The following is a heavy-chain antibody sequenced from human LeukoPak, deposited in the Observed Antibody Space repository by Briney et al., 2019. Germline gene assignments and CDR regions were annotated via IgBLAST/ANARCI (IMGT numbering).Heavy chain of an antibody. CDR1: GYSISSSNW. D-gene: IGHD5-18*01. Sequence: SENLSRNCAVSGYSISSSNWWGWIRQPPGKGLEWIGYIYYSGSTYYNPSLKSRVTMSVATSKNQFSLKLSSVTAVDTAVYYCARNVDTVMVGGGWFDPWGQGTLVTVSS. V-gene: IGHV4-28*01. CDR2: IYYSGST. CDR3: ARNVDTVMVGGGWFDP. J-gene: IGHJ5*02.